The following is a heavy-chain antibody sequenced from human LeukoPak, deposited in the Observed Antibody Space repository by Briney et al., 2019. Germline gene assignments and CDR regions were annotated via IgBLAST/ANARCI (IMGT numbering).Heavy chain of an antibody. V-gene: IGHV4-31*03. D-gene: IGHD2-15*01. J-gene: IGHJ3*02. CDR2: IYYSGST. Sequence: PSETLSLTCTVSGGSISSGGYYWSWIRQHPGKGLEWIGYIYYSGSTYYNPSLKSRVTISVDTSKNQFSLKLSSVTAADTAVYYCASSGYRGGAFDIWGQGTMVTVSS. CDR3: ASSGYRGGAFDI. CDR1: GGSISSGGYY.